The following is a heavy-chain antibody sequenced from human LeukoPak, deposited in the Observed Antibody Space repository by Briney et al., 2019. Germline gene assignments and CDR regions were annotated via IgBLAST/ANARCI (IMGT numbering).Heavy chain of an antibody. CDR1: GGTFSSYA. Sequence: SVKVSCKASGGTFSSYAISWVRQAPGRGLEWMGGIIPIFGTANYAQKFQGRVTITADKSTSTAYMELSSLRSEDTAVYYCARSWIQLWLPENWGQGTLVTVSS. J-gene: IGHJ4*02. V-gene: IGHV1-69*06. D-gene: IGHD5-18*01. CDR3: ARSWIQLWLPEN. CDR2: IIPIFGTA.